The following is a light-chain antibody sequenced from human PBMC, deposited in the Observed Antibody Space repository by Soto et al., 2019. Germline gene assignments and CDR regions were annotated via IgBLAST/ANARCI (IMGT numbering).Light chain of an antibody. J-gene: IGKJ5*01. Sequence: DIQMTQSPSTLSATAGDRVTITCRASQSISSWLAWYQHKPGKAPKLLIYDASNLDSGVPSRFSGSGSGTEFSLTISNLQPDDFATYYCQQYSTYPITFGQGTRLEIK. CDR3: QQYSTYPIT. CDR2: DAS. V-gene: IGKV1-5*01. CDR1: QSISSW.